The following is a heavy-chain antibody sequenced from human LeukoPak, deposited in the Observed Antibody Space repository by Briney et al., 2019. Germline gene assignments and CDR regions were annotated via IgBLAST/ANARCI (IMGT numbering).Heavy chain of an antibody. CDR1: GGSITSGGHY. D-gene: IGHD5-18*01. V-gene: IGHV4-30-4*08. J-gene: IGHJ4*02. Sequence: PSQTLSLTCTVSGGSITSGGHYLSWVRQPPGKGLEWIGHIFYSGTTLYNPTLKTRLTISEDTSNNQFSLRLTSLTAADTAVYYCARGRGYGYGIDYWGQGTLVTVSS. CDR3: ARGRGYGYGIDY. CDR2: IFYSGTT.